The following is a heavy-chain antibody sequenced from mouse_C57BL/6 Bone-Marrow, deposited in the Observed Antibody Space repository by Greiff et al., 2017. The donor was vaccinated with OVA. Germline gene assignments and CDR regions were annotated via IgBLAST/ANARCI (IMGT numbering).Heavy chain of an antibody. V-gene: IGHV1-64*01. CDR3: ASGNYGLWYFDV. CDR1: GYTFTSYW. Sequence: QVQLQQPGAELVKPGASVKLSCKASGYTFTSYWMHWVKQRPGQGLEWIGMIHPNSGSTNYNEKFKSKATLTVDKSSSTAYMQLSSLTSEDSAVDYCASGNYGLWYFDVWGTGTTVTVSS. J-gene: IGHJ1*03. D-gene: IGHD1-2*01. CDR2: IHPNSGST.